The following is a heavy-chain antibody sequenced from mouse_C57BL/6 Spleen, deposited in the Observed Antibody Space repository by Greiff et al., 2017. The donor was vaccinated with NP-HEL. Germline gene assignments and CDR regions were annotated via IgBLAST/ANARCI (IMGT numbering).Heavy chain of an antibody. D-gene: IGHD2-1*01. CDR1: GFTFSSYA. J-gene: IGHJ2*01. CDR2: ISDGGSYT. V-gene: IGHV5-4*03. CDR3: ARARIYYGNYQYYFDY. Sequence: EVKLVESGGGLVKPGGSLKLSCAASGFTFSSYAMSWVRQTPEKRLEWVATISDGGSYTYYPDNVKGRFTISRDNAKNNLYLQMSHLKSEDTAMYYCARARIYYGNYQYYFDYWGQGTTLTVSS.